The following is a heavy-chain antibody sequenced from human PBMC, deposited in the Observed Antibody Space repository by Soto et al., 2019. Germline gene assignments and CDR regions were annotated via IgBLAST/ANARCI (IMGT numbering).Heavy chain of an antibody. CDR1: GFSLTTRGVG. CDR2: IYWDDDE. Sequence: QITLKESGPPLVKPTQTLTLTCTFSGFSLTTRGVGVGWIRQPPGKALEWLALIYWDDDEGYSPSLKSRLTVTTDTSKNKVVLTVTNMDPVDTATYYCAHSPRGYSYHFDYWGQGTLVTVSS. V-gene: IGHV2-5*02. D-gene: IGHD5-18*01. J-gene: IGHJ4*02. CDR3: AHSPRGYSYHFDY.